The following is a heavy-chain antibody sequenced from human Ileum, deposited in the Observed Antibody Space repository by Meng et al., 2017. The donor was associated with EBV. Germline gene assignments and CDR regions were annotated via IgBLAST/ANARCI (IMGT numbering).Heavy chain of an antibody. V-gene: IGHV4-59*07. J-gene: IGHJ4*02. CDR3: AKGGQWDPLDS. CDR1: GFSISGNY. D-gene: IGHD1-26*01. Sequence: QVELQGWGPGLVEPVGRLSLTGDVSGFSISGNYWSRIRQSPVKGLECIGFFYEGTTNNNPSLKSRATIAAAPANNQISLRLSSVTSADTAVYYCAKGGQWDPLDSWGRGILVTVSS. CDR2: FYEGTT.